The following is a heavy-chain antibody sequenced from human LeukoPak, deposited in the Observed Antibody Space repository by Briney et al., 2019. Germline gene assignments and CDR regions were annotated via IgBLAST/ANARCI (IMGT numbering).Heavy chain of an antibody. D-gene: IGHD2-15*01. CDR2: IRSKDYGGTP. V-gene: IGHV3-49*04. J-gene: IGHJ4*02. CDR3: SRGRFDESGAY. Sequence: GGSLRLSCTPWGFTFGVFAVTWVRQAPGEGVEWVGMIRSKDYGGTPEYAPSVKGRFIISRDDSKSIDYLQMNSLKSEDTAVYYCSRGRFDESGAYWGQGTLVSVSS. CDR1: GFTFGVFA.